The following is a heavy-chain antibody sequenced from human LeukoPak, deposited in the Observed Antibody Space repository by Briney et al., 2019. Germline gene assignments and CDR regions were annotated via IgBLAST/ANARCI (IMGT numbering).Heavy chain of an antibody. CDR1: GGSLSSGDYY. CDR3: ARVPHDYGDYLGVILWFDP. Sequence: PSQTLSLTCTVSGGSLSSGDYYWSWIRQPPGKGLEWLGYIYYSGSTYYNPSLKSRVTISVDTSKNQFPLKLSSVTAADTAVYYCARVPHDYGDYLGVILWFDPWGQGTLVTVSS. CDR2: IYYSGST. V-gene: IGHV4-30-4*01. D-gene: IGHD4-17*01. J-gene: IGHJ5*02.